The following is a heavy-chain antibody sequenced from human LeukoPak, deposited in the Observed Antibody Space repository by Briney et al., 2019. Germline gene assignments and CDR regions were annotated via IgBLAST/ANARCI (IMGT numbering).Heavy chain of an antibody. J-gene: IGHJ4*02. Sequence: ASVKLSCKASGYTFPSYFMHSVRQAPGQGLEWMGIIDPTDGSTTYAQKFQGRVTMTRDPSTSTVYIELSSLRSDDTALYYSARTAARRFDYWGQRTPVTVSS. D-gene: IGHD6-6*01. CDR2: IDPTDGST. CDR1: GYTFPSYF. V-gene: IGHV1-46*01. CDR3: ARTAARRFDY.